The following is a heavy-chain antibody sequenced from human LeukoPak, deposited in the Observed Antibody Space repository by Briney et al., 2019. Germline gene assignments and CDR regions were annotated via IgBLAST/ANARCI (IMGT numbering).Heavy chain of an antibody. CDR2: INRDGSST. CDR3: ARGASSSWLYYFDY. V-gene: IGHV3-74*01. D-gene: IGHD6-13*01. Sequence: GGSLSLSCAASGFTFSSYWMRWVRQAPGKGLVWVSRINRDGSSTSYADSVKGRFTISRDNAKNTLYLQMNSLRAEDTAVYYCARGASSSWLYYFDYWGQGTLVTVSS. CDR1: GFTFSSYW. J-gene: IGHJ4*02.